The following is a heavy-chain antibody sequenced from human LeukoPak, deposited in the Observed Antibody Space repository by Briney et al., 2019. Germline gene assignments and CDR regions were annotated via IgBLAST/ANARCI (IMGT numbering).Heavy chain of an antibody. CDR1: GGSISSYY. Sequence: SETLSLTCTVSGGSISSYYWSWIRQPPGKGLEWIGEINHSGSTNYNPSLKSRVTISVDTSKNQFSLKLSSVTAADTAVYYCARVGRLTLGAFDIWGQGTMVTVSS. J-gene: IGHJ3*02. D-gene: IGHD3-9*01. CDR3: ARVGRLTLGAFDI. CDR2: INHSGST. V-gene: IGHV4-34*01.